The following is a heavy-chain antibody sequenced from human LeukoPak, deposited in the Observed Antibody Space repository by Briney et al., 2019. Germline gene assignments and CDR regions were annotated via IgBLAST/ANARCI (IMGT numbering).Heavy chain of an antibody. V-gene: IGHV3-48*01. CDR2: ISSSSSTI. D-gene: IGHD1-26*01. J-gene: IGHJ6*03. CDR3: AREGEWELLLDYYYYMDV. CDR1: GFTFSSYG. Sequence: GGSLRLSCAASGFTFSSYGMHWVRQAPGKGLEWVSYISSSSSTIYYADSVKGRFTISRDNAKNSLYLQMNSLRAEDTAVYYCAREGEWELLLDYYYYMDVWGKGTTVTVSS.